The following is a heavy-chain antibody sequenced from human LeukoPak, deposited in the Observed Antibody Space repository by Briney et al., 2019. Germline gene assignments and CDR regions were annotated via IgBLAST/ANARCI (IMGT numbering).Heavy chain of an antibody. CDR3: ARQYCSGGSCYSLFTYYYYMDV. CDR2: ISSSSSYI. V-gene: IGHV3-21*01. J-gene: IGHJ6*03. D-gene: IGHD2-15*01. CDR1: GFTFSSYS. Sequence: GGSLRLSCAASGFTFSSYSMNWVRQAPGKGLERVSSISSSSSYIYYADSVKGRFTISRDNAKNSLYLQMNSLRAEDTAVYYCARQYCSGGSCYSLFTYYYYMDVWGKGTTVTVSS.